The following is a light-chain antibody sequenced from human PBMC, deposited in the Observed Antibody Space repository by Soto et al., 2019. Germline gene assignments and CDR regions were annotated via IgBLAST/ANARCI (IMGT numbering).Light chain of an antibody. Sequence: QSVLTQPPSVSGAPGQRVTISCTGSSSNIGAGYDVHWYQPLPGTAPKLLIYGNSNRPSGVPDRFSGSKSGTSASLAITGLQAEDEADYDCQSYDSSRSGWVFGGGTKLTV. J-gene: IGLJ3*02. CDR3: QSYDSSRSGWV. CDR1: SSNIGAGYD. CDR2: GNS. V-gene: IGLV1-40*01.